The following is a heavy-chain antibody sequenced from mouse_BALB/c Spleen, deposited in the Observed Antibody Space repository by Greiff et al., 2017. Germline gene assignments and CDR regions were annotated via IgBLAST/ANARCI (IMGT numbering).Heavy chain of an antibody. CDR3: ARGGLLLRADY. CDR2: IDTSDSYT. Sequence: VQLQQPGAELVMPGASVKMSCKASGYTFTDYWMHWVKQRPGQGLEWIGAIDTSDSYTSYNQKFKGKATLTVDESSSTAYMQLSSLTSEDSAVYYCARGGLLLRADYWGQGTTLTVSS. V-gene: IGHV1-69*01. CDR1: GYTFTDYW. J-gene: IGHJ2*01. D-gene: IGHD1-1*01.